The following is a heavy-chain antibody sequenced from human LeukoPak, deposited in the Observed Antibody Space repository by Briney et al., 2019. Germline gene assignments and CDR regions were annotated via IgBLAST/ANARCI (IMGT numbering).Heavy chain of an antibody. CDR3: ARYRHGCDY. J-gene: IGHJ4*02. CDR1: GFTFSSYA. Sequence: GGSLRLSCAASGFTFSSYAMSWVRQAPGKGLEWVSSISSSSSTKDYADSVKGRFTISRDNAKNSLYLQMNSLRDEDTAVYYCARYRHGCDYWGQGTLVAVSS. V-gene: IGHV3-48*02. D-gene: IGHD1-26*01. CDR2: ISSSSSTK.